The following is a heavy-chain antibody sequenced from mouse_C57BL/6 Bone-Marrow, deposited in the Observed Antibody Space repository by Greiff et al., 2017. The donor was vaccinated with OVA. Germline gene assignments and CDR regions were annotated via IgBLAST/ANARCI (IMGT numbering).Heavy chain of an antibody. Sequence: VQVVESGPGLVQPSQSLSITCTVSGFSLTSYGVHWVRQSPGKGLEWLGVIWSGGSTAYNAAFISRLSISKGNSKSQVFFEMNSLQADDTAIYYCARSDVTAMDYWGQGTSVTVSS. D-gene: IGHD2-13*01. CDR3: ARSDVTAMDY. V-gene: IGHV2-2*01. CDR1: GFSLTSYG. CDR2: IWSGGST. J-gene: IGHJ4*01.